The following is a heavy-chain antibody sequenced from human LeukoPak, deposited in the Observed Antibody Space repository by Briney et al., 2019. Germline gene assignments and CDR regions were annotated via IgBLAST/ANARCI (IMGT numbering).Heavy chain of an antibody. J-gene: IGHJ3*02. CDR2: IYIGGST. D-gene: IGHD3-22*01. CDR1: GFTVSSNY. CDR3: AKVVVITTFDAFDI. Sequence: GGSLRLSCAAFGFTVSSNYMSWVRQAPGKGLEWVSIIYIGGSTYYADSVKGRFTISRDNSKNTLYLQMNSLRAEDTAVYYCAKVVVITTFDAFDIWGQGTMVTVSS. V-gene: IGHV3-53*01.